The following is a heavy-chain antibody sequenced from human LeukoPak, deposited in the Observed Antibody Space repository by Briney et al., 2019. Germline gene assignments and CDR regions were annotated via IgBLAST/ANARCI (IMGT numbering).Heavy chain of an antibody. CDR3: CGSTYYYYYGMDV. V-gene: IGHV3-23*01. Sequence: PGGSLRLSWAASGFNFRSYAMSWVRQAPGKGLEWVSAISGSGGSTYYADSVKGRFTISRDNSKNTLYLQMNSLRAEDTAVYYCCGSTYYYYYGMDVWGQGTTVTVSS. J-gene: IGHJ6*02. CDR2: ISGSGGST. CDR1: GFNFRSYA. D-gene: IGHD2-2*01.